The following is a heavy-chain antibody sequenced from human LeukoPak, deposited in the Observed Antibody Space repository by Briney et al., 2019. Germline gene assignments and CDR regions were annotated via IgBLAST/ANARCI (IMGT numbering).Heavy chain of an antibody. J-gene: IGHJ5*02. CDR3: AREGGCCSSTSCYPPRFDP. V-gene: IGHV1-69*05. Sequence: SVKVSCKASGGTFSSYAISWVRQAPGQGLEWMGGIIPIFGTANYAQKFQGRVTITTDESTSTAYMELSSLRSEDTAVYYCAREGGCCSSTSCYPPRFDPWGQGTLVTVSS. CDR1: GGTFSSYA. D-gene: IGHD2-2*01. CDR2: IIPIFGTA.